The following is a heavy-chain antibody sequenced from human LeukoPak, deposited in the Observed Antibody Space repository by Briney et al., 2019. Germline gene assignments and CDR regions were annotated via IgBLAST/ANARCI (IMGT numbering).Heavy chain of an antibody. Sequence: SESLSLTCKASGGTFTSYDWSWIRQPPGQGLEWIGYIYYSGSTNYNPSLKSRVTISVDTSKNQFSLKLSSVTAADTAVYYCARDYIAAAGSFDPWGQGTLVTVSS. J-gene: IGHJ5*02. CDR2: IYYSGST. D-gene: IGHD6-13*01. CDR3: ARDYIAAAGSFDP. CDR1: GGTFTSYD. V-gene: IGHV4-59*01.